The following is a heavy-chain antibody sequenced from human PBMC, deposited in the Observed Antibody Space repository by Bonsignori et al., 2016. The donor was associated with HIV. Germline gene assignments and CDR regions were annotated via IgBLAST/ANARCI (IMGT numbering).Heavy chain of an antibody. D-gene: IGHD4/OR15-4a*01. CDR3: ARGGASGPYYYYYMDV. Sequence: GGSLRLSCAASGFTFSSYSMNWVRQAPGKGLEWVSYISSSSSTIYYADSVKGRFTISRDNAKNSLYLQMNSLRDEDTAVYYCARGGASGPYYYYYMDVWGKGTTVTVSS. CDR2: ISSSSSTI. J-gene: IGHJ6*03. CDR1: GFTFSSYS. V-gene: IGHV3-48*02.